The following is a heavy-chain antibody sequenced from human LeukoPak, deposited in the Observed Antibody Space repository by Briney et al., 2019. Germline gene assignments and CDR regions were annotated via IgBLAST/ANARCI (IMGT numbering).Heavy chain of an antibody. CDR1: GFTFSSYA. J-gene: IGHJ1*01. Sequence: PGGSLRLSCAASGFTFSSYAMHWVRQAPGKGLEWVAVISYDESNKYYADSVKGRFTISRDNSKNTLYLQMNSLRAEDTAVYYCARPTYGGDQYFQHWGQGTLVTVSS. CDR3: ARPTYGGDQYFQH. V-gene: IGHV3-30*07. D-gene: IGHD4/OR15-4a*01. CDR2: ISYDESNK.